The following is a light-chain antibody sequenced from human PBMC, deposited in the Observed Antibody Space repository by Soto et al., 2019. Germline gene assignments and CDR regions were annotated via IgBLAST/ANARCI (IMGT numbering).Light chain of an antibody. V-gene: IGKV3D-7*01. Sequence: EVVMTHSPATLSVSPGERATLSCSASQSVSNNYLAWYQQKPGQAPRLLIYGASNRATGIPDRFSGSGRGSGTDFTLTISSLQPEDFAVYYCQQDYNLPITFGQGTRLEIK. J-gene: IGKJ5*01. CDR3: QQDYNLPIT. CDR2: GAS. CDR1: QSVSNNY.